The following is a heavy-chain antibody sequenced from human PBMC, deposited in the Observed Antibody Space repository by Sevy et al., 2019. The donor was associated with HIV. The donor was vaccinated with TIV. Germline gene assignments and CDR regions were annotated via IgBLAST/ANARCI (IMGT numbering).Heavy chain of an antibody. J-gene: IGHJ4*02. V-gene: IGHV3-30-3*01. CDR3: AKNFGVVIIRGTYFDY. CDR1: GFTFSSYA. Sequence: GGSLRLSCAASGFTFSSYAMHWVRQAPGEGLQWVAVISYDGSNKYYADSVKGRFTISRDNSKNTLYLQMNSLRAEDTAVYYCAKNFGVVIIRGTYFDYWGQGTLVTVSS. CDR2: ISYDGSNK. D-gene: IGHD3-3*01.